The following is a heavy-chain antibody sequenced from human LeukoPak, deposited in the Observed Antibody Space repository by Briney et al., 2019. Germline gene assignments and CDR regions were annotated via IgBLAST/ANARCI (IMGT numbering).Heavy chain of an antibody. CDR1: GFTFSSYA. J-gene: IGHJ4*02. Sequence: TGGSLRLSCAASGFTFSSYAMSWVRQAPGKGLEWVSVISGSAGSTYYADSVKGRFTISRDNSKNTLYLQMNSLRVEDTAVYYCARDDPYGDWGQGTLVTVSS. V-gene: IGHV3-23*01. D-gene: IGHD4-17*01. CDR2: ISGSAGST. CDR3: ARDDPYGD.